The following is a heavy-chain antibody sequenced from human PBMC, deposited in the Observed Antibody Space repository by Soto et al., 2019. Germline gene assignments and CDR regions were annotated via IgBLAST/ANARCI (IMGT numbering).Heavy chain of an antibody. CDR2: INHSGST. CDR3: ARGTGDMDV. V-gene: IGHV4-34*01. D-gene: IGHD7-27*01. CDR1: GGSFSGYY. J-gene: IGHJ6*02. Sequence: KPSETLSLTCAVYGGSFSGYYWSWIRQPPGKGLEWIGEINHSGSTNYNPSLKSRVTISVDTSKNQLSLKLSSVTAADTAVYYCARGTGDMDVWGQGTTVTVSS.